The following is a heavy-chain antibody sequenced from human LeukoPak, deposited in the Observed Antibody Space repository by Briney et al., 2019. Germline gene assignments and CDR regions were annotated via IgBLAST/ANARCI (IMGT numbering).Heavy chain of an antibody. CDR3: ATSGGFVLPNAITGNWYMDV. CDR1: GFTFSDYS. V-gene: IGHV3-21*01. J-gene: IGHJ6*03. Sequence: GGSLRLSCGASGFTFSDYSMNWVRQVPGKGLAWVASITSAGGYTYYADSVKGRFTISRDNAQNSLFLQMNSLRAEDTAVYFCATSGGFVLPNAITGNWYMDVWGRGTSVTVSS. CDR2: ITSAGGYT. D-gene: IGHD2-2*01.